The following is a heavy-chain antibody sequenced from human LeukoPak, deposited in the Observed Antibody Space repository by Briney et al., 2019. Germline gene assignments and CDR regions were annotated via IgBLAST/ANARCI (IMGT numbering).Heavy chain of an antibody. CDR3: ARRWNYGRNQYIDV. V-gene: IGHV4-34*01. J-gene: IGHJ6*04. CDR1: GGSFSHYY. CDR2: INDSGTI. D-gene: IGHD1-7*01. Sequence: PSETLSLTCAVYGGSFSHYYWSWIRQSPGMRLEWIGEINDSGTINYNPSLMSRVTISVDKSKNQFSLKLTSATAADTAVYYCARRWNYGRNQYIDVWGKRATVTASS.